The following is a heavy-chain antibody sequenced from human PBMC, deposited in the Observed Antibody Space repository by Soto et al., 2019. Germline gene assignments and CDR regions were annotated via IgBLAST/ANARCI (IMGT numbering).Heavy chain of an antibody. D-gene: IGHD6-19*01. J-gene: IGHJ5*02. V-gene: IGHV1-18*01. Sequence: ASVKVSCKASGYTFTSYGISWVRQAPGQGLEWMGWISAYNGNTNYAQKLQGRVNMTTDTSTSTAYMELRSLRSDDTAVYYCARVSSGWYDYLNWFDPWGQGTLVTVSS. CDR2: ISAYNGNT. CDR3: ARVSSGWYDYLNWFDP. CDR1: GYTFTSYG.